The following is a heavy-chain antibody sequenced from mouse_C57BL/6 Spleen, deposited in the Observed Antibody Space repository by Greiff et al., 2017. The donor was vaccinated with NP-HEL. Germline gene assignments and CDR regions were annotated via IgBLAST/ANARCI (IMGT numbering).Heavy chain of an antibody. J-gene: IGHJ4*01. D-gene: IGHD1-1*01. Sequence: EVKLVESGGGLVQPGGSLKLSCAASGFTFSDYGMAWVRQAPRKGPEWVAFISNLAYSIYYADTVTGRFTISRENAKNTLYLEMSSLRSEGTAMYYCARQGDYYGSSAMDYWGQGTSVTVSS. CDR2: ISNLAYSI. CDR1: GFTFSDYG. V-gene: IGHV5-15*01. CDR3: ARQGDYYGSSAMDY.